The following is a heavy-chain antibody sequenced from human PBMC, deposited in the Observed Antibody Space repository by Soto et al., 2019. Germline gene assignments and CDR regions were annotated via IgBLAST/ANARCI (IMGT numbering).Heavy chain of an antibody. Sequence: EVQLLESGGGLAQPGGSLRLSCAVSGFTFSSFAMTWVRQAPGKGLEWVAAIPPGGGDTYYADSVKGRFTISRDNSKSTRYLQMNSLRAEDTVVYFCAEDSPLTGNHQDLVYWGQGTLVTVSS. CDR1: GFTFSSFA. V-gene: IGHV3-23*01. CDR2: IPPGGGDT. J-gene: IGHJ4*02. D-gene: IGHD2-8*02. CDR3: AEDSPLTGNHQDLVY.